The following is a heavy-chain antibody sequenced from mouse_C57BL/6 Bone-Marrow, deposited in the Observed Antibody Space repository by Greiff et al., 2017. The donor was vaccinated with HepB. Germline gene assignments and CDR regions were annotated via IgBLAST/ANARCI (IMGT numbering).Heavy chain of an antibody. CDR3: ARLGYDYGGFAY. V-gene: IGHV1-53*01. Sequence: QVQLQQPGTELVKPGASVKLSCKASGYTFTSYWMHWVKQRPGQGLEWIGNINPSNGGTNYNEKFKSKATLTVDKSSSTAYMQLSSLTSGDSAVYYCARLGYDYGGFAYWGQGTLVTVSA. J-gene: IGHJ3*01. D-gene: IGHD2-4*01. CDR1: GYTFTSYW. CDR2: INPSNGGT.